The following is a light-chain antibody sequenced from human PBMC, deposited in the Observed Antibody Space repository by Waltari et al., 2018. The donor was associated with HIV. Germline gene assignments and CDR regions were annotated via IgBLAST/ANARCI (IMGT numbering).Light chain of an antibody. V-gene: IGKV1-8*01. CDR2: GTS. Sequence: AIRMTQSPSSFSASTGDRVTIPCRASQDISTSLAWYQQKPGKAPKLLIYGTSTLQTGVPSRFNGSGSGTDFTLTISCLQSEDFATYYCQQYYSDPPFTFGPGTTLDIK. J-gene: IGKJ3*01. CDR3: QQYYSDPPFT. CDR1: QDISTS.